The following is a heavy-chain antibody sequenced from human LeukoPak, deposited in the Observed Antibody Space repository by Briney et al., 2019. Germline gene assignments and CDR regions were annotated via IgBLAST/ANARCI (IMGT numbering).Heavy chain of an antibody. D-gene: IGHD2-2*01. CDR2: LSGSGYNT. V-gene: IGHV3-23*01. CDR1: GFTFSSHA. CDR3: AKDPYGTRYFDY. J-gene: IGHJ4*02. Sequence: GGSLRLSCAASGFTFSSHALSWVRQAPGKGLEWVSSLSGSGYNTCYADSVKGRFTISRDNSKNTAYLQMNSLRAEDTAVYYCAKDPYGTRYFDYWGQGTLVTVSS.